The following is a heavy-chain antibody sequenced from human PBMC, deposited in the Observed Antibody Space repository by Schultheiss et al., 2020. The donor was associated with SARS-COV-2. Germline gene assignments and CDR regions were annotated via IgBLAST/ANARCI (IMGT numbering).Heavy chain of an antibody. CDR2: ISYAGSNK. V-gene: IGHV3-30-3*01. D-gene: IGHD6-13*01. J-gene: IGHJ6*02. Sequence: GGSLRLSCAASGFTFTSYAMHWVRQAPGKGLEWVAVISYAGSNKYYADSVKGRFTISRDNSKNTLYLQMNSLRAEDTAVYYCARDRARYSSSWYSVYYYYGMDVWGQGTTVTVSS. CDR3: ARDRARYSSSWYSVYYYYGMDV. CDR1: GFTFTSYA.